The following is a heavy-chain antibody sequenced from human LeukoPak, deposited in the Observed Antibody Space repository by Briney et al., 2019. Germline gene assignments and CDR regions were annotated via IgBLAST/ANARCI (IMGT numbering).Heavy chain of an antibody. CDR1: GGSFSGYY. Sequence: SENLSLTCAVYGGSFSGYYWSWIRQPPGKGLEWIGEINHSGSTNYNPSLKSRVTISVDTSKNQFSLKLSSVTAADTAVYYCARRGLYWNDRGLYLDVWGKGTTVTVSS. CDR3: ARRGLYWNDRGLYLDV. D-gene: IGHD1-1*01. CDR2: INHSGST. V-gene: IGHV4-34*01. J-gene: IGHJ6*04.